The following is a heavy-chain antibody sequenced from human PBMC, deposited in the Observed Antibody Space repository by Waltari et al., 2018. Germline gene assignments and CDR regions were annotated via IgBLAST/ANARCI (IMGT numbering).Heavy chain of an antibody. CDR2: ISTGSSYI. CDR1: GFTFSSYS. J-gene: IGHJ4*02. CDR3: ARGRFCSGGSCHHYFDY. V-gene: IGHV3-21*01. D-gene: IGHD2-15*01. Sequence: EVQLVESGGGLVKPGGSLRLSCAASGFTFSSYSMNWVRQAPGKGLELVSSISTGSSYIYYADSVKGRFTISRDNAKNSLYLQMNSLRAEDTAVYYCARGRFCSGGSCHHYFDYWGQGTLVTVSS.